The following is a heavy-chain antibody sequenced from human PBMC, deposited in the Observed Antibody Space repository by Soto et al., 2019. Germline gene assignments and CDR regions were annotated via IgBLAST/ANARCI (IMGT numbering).Heavy chain of an antibody. CDR3: AKHRADYDSGADTFYFDS. CDR1: GVTFSNYA. Sequence: EVQLLESGGGLVQPGGSLRLSCTVSGVTFSNYAMNWVRQAPGKGLEWVSSLSGSGGTTYYADSVKGRFIISRDNSKNTMYLLMNSLRAEDTALYYCAKHRADYDSGADTFYFDSWGQGALVTVSS. CDR2: LSGSGGTT. J-gene: IGHJ4*02. D-gene: IGHD3-10*01. V-gene: IGHV3-23*01.